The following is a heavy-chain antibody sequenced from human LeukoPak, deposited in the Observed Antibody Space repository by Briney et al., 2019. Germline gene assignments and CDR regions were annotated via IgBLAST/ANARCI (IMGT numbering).Heavy chain of an antibody. D-gene: IGHD5-18*01. CDR3: ARFRIQLWSRQRFLYYYYMDV. V-gene: IGHV3-48*04. Sequence: SGGSLRLSCAASGFTFSSYSMHWVRQAPGKGLEWVSYISSSGSTIYYADSVKGRFTISRDNAKNSLYLQMNSLRTEDTAVYYCARFRIQLWSRQRFLYYYYMDVWSKGTTVNVSS. CDR1: GFTFSSYS. J-gene: IGHJ6*03. CDR2: ISSSGSTI.